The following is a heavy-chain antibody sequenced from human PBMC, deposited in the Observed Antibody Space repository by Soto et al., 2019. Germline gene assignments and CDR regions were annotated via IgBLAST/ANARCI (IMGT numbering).Heavy chain of an antibody. CDR1: GASITSGDYS. CDR3: VREGLTMYGVLTPSFEP. Sequence: QVQLQESGPGLVKPSQTLSLTCTVSGASITSGDYSWNWIRQPPGKGLEWIGYIYHTGTTYYNPSLQRRVTISVDTSMNQFSLKLRSVTAADTAVYYCVREGLTMYGVLTPSFEPWGQGTLVTVSS. J-gene: IGHJ5*02. CDR2: IYHTGTT. V-gene: IGHV4-30-4*01. D-gene: IGHD3-3*01.